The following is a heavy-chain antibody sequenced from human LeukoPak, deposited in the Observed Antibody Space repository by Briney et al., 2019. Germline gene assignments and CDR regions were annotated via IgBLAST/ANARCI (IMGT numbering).Heavy chain of an antibody. CDR1: GGGFGNYG. J-gene: IGHJ3*02. CDR3: ARSPGAMVVGVSYAFDI. V-gene: IGHV1-69*06. CDR2: VIPIFGTS. Sequence: GASVKVSCKASGGGFGNYGITWVRQAPGQGLEWVGGVIPIFGTSNYAPKFQGRVTITADRSTSTAYMEVRSLRSEDTAVYFCARSPGAMVVGVSYAFDIWGQGTMVTVSS. D-gene: IGHD3-10*01.